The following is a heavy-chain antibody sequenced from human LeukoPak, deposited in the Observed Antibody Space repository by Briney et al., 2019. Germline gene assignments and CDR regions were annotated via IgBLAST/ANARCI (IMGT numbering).Heavy chain of an antibody. Sequence: GESLKISCKGSGYSFTSYWIGWVRQMPGKGLEWMGIIYPGDSDTRYSPSLQGQVTISADKSISTAYLQWSSLKASDTAMYYCATREDYGDIYFDYWGQGTLVTVSS. CDR3: ATREDYGDIYFDY. D-gene: IGHD4-17*01. J-gene: IGHJ4*02. V-gene: IGHV5-51*01. CDR2: IYPGDSDT. CDR1: GYSFTSYW.